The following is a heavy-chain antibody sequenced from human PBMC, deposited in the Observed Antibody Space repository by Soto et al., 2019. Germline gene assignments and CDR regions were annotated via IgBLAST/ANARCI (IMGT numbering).Heavy chain of an antibody. CDR3: ARHVRVVVVPAATYYYYYMDV. CDR2: IYYSGST. J-gene: IGHJ6*03. V-gene: IGHV4-59*08. CDR1: GGSISSYY. Sequence: SETLSLTCTVSGGSISSYYWSWIRQPPGKGLEWIGYIYYSGSTNYNPSLKSRVTISVDTSKNQFSLKLSSVTAADTAVYYCARHVRVVVVPAATYYYYYMDVWGKGTKVTVSS. D-gene: IGHD2-2*01.